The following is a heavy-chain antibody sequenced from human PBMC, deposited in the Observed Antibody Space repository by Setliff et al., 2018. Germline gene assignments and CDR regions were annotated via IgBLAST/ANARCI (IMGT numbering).Heavy chain of an antibody. D-gene: IGHD6-19*01. CDR3: VKSDRDSSGWYPDY. CDR1: GFIFDEYA. Sequence: RLSCAASGFIFDEYAMHWVRQAPGKGLEWVSGISWNSYHIDYAGSVRGRFTISRDNAKNSLYLQMNSLTTEDTAFYYCVKSDRDSSGWYPDYWGQGTLVTVSS. CDR2: ISWNSYHI. V-gene: IGHV3-9*01. J-gene: IGHJ4*02.